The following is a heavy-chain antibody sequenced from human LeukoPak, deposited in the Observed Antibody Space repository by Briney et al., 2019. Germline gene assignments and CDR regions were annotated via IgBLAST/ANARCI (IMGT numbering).Heavy chain of an antibody. CDR1: GDSIGSGSFH. Sequence: PSQTLSLTCTVSGDSIGSGSFHWSWVRQPAGKGLEWIGRIYTSGSTNYNPSLKSRVNISVDTSKNQFSLRLNSVTAADTAVYYCARDLWGYRSSSYYFDYWGQGTLVTVSS. J-gene: IGHJ4*02. V-gene: IGHV4-61*02. CDR2: IYTSGST. D-gene: IGHD6-6*01. CDR3: ARDLWGYRSSSYYFDY.